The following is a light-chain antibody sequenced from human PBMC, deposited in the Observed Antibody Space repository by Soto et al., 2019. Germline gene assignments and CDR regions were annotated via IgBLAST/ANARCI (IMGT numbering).Light chain of an antibody. CDR3: CSYAGSSTYI. V-gene: IGLV2-23*01. CDR2: EGS. Sequence: QSVLTQPASVSGSPGQSVTISCTGTSSDVGYYNLVSWYQEHPGKAPKLIIYEGSERPSGVSTRFSASKSGNTASLTISGLRAEDEADYYCCSYAGSSTYIFGTGTKLTVL. CDR1: SSDVGYYNL. J-gene: IGLJ1*01.